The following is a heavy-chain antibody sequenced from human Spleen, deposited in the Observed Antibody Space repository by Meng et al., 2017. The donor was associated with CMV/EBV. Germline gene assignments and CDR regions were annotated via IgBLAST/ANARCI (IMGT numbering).Heavy chain of an antibody. V-gene: IGHV1-2*02. CDR1: GYTFTGYY. CDR2: ISPNSGGT. Sequence: ASVKVSCKASGYTFTGYYMHWVRQAPGHGLEWMGWISPNSGGTNYAQKFRGRVIMTRDASISTGYMELSRLRSDDTAVYYCARDVSWNPEWAYYGMDVWGQGTTVTVSS. D-gene: IGHD1-1*01. J-gene: IGHJ6*02. CDR3: ARDVSWNPEWAYYGMDV.